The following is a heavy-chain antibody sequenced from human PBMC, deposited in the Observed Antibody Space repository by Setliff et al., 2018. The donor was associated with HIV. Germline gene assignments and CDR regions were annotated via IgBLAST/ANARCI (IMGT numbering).Heavy chain of an antibody. Sequence: ASVKVSCKASGDISTSYYMHWVRQAPGQGPEWMGVINPSGGSTIYAQKFQGRVTMTRDTSTSTVYMQLSTLRSEDTAVYYCARERLGRSGFEYLQHWGQGTLVTVSS. CDR1: GDISTSYY. CDR2: INPSGGST. J-gene: IGHJ1*01. V-gene: IGHV1-46*01. CDR3: ARERLGRSGFEYLQH. D-gene: IGHD3-22*01.